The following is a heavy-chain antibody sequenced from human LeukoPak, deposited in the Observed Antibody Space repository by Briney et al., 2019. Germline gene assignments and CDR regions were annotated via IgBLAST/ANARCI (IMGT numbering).Heavy chain of an antibody. CDR2: INPNTGGT. V-gene: IGHV1-2*02. Sequence: ASVKVSCKASGYTFTGYYVHWVRQAPGQWLEWMGWINPNTGGTNYAHKFQGRVTMTRDMSISTAYMELSSLRSDDTAVYYCARVGDLYYFDYWGQGTLVTVSS. D-gene: IGHD3-3*01. CDR1: GYTFTGYY. CDR3: ARVGDLYYFDY. J-gene: IGHJ4*02.